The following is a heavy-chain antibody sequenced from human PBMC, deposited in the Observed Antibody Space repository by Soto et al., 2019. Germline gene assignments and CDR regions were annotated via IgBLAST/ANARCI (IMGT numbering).Heavy chain of an antibody. V-gene: IGHV4-30-4*01. CDR2: IYYSGST. D-gene: IGHD1-26*01. J-gene: IGHJ4*02. CDR1: GGSISSGDYY. Sequence: SETLSLTCTVSGGSISSGDYYWSWIRQPPGKGLEWIGYIYYSGSTYYNPSLKSRVTISVDTSKNQFSLKLSSVTAADTAVYYCARVNSGSYTFDYWGQETLVTVS. CDR3: ARVNSGSYTFDY.